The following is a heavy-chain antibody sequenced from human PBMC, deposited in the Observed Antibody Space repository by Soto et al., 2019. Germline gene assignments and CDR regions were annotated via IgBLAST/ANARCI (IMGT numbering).Heavy chain of an antibody. V-gene: IGHV3-74*01. CDR3: ARDISNGYNSY. D-gene: IGHD5-12*01. Sequence: PGGSLSLSCPASGFTLCDYWMHWVRQIPGKGLVWVSRINKDGSVTNYAESVTGRFTISRDNAKNTLFLQMNSLRADDTAVYYCARDISNGYNSYWGQGTLVTSPQ. J-gene: IGHJ4*02. CDR1: GFTLCDYW. CDR2: INKDGSVT.